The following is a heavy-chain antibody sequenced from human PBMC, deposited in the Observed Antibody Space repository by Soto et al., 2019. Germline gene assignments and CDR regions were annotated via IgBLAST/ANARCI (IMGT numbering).Heavy chain of an antibody. CDR3: AKDLRIMITFGGVIALAY. D-gene: IGHD3-16*02. J-gene: IGHJ4*02. V-gene: IGHV3-33*06. Sequence: GGSLRLSCAASGFTFSSYGMHWVRQAPGKGLEWVAVIWYDGSNKYYADSVKGRFTISRDNSKNTLYLQMNSLRAEDTAVYYCAKDLRIMITFGGVIALAYWGQGTLVTVSS. CDR2: IWYDGSNK. CDR1: GFTFSSYG.